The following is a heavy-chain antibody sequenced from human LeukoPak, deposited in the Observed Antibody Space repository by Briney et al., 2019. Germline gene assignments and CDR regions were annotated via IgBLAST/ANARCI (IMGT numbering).Heavy chain of an antibody. V-gene: IGHV4-4*07. CDR3: ERERSGYCSSTTCYKGGYYYYMDV. Sequence: SETLSLTCTVSGGSISSYYWSWLRQPAGKGLEWIGRIYTSGSTNYNPSLKSRVTMSVDTSKNQFSLKLSSVTAADTAVYYCERERSGYCSSTTCYKGGYYYYMDVWRKATKVTVPS. CDR1: GGSISSYY. J-gene: IGHJ6*03. D-gene: IGHD2-2*02. CDR2: IYTSGST.